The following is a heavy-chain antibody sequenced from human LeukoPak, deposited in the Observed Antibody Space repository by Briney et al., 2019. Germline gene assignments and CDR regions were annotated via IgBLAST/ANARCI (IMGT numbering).Heavy chain of an antibody. J-gene: IGHJ5*02. CDR3: AREAPPYSSSSGWFDP. Sequence: ASVKVSCKASGYTFTGYYMHWVRQAPGQGLEWMGWINPSSGGTDYAQKFQGRVTMTRDTSISTAYMELSRLRSDDSAVYYCAREAPPYSSSSGWFDPWGQGTLVTVSS. V-gene: IGHV1-2*02. D-gene: IGHD6-6*01. CDR2: INPSSGGT. CDR1: GYTFTGYY.